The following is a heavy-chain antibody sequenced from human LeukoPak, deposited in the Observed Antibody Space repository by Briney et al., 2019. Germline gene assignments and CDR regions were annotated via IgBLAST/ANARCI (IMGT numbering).Heavy chain of an antibody. CDR2: ILPIFGTA. CDR1: GGTFSSYA. CDR3: AREGKDAFDI. J-gene: IGHJ3*02. Sequence: SVKVSCKASGGTFSSYAISWVRQAPGQGLEWMGGILPIFGTANYAQKFQGRVTITADESTSTAYMELSSLRSEDTAVYYCAREGKDAFDIWGQGTMVTVSS. D-gene: IGHD3-10*01. V-gene: IGHV1-69*13.